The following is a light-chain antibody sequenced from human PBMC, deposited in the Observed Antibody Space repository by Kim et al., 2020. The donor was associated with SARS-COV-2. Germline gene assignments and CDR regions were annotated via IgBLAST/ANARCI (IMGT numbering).Light chain of an antibody. V-gene: IGKV1-6*02. J-gene: IGKJ2*02. CDR2: SAS. Sequence: AIQMTQSPSSLSASVGDTVTITCRASQDITDDLAWYQHTPGKAPKLLIYSASTLQSGVPSRFSGSASGTDFTLTISSLQPEDFATYSCLQDQSYPWTFGQGTKLE. CDR1: QDITDD. CDR3: LQDQSYPWT.